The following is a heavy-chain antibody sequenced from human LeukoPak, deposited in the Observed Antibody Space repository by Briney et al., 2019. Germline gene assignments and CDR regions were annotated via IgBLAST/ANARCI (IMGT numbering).Heavy chain of an antibody. CDR2: LHPSGGGT. V-gene: IGHV1-46*01. D-gene: IGHD5-24*01. CDR1: GYPLPPYY. J-gene: IGHJ4*02. Sequence: ATVELFCKVSGYPLPPYYTQCVPDALGQGFEWMEILHPSGGGTNYAQKCQDRDTMTGDTSTSTVYMELSSLRSEDTAVYYCARGGDGYNYFDYSGQGTLVTVSS. CDR3: ARGGDGYNYFDY.